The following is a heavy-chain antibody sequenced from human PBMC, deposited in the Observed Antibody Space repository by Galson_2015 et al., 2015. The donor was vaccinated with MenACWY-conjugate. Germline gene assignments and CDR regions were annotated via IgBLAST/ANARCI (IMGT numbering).Heavy chain of an antibody. CDR3: SRTGATPGDY. CDR1: GFSLRTSGVG. V-gene: IGHV2-5*02. J-gene: IGHJ4*02. D-gene: IGHD2-15*01. Sequence: PALVKPPPTLTLPCTFSGFSLRTSGVGVGWIRQPPGKALEWLALIYWDDDKRYSPSLRSRLTITKDTSKNHVVLTMTNMDPVDTATYYCSRTGATPGDYWGQGTLVTVSS. CDR2: IYWDDDK.